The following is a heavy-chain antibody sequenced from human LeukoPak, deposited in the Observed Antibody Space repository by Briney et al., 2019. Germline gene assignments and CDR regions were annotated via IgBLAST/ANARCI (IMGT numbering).Heavy chain of an antibody. CDR1: GFTFSSYA. CDR2: ISYDGSNK. J-gene: IGHJ6*02. CDR3: ARAGYDFWSGHYYYYGMDV. V-gene: IGHV3-30-3*01. Sequence: GRSLRLSCAASGFTFSSYAMHWVRQAPGKGLEWVAVISYDGSNKYYADSVKGRFTISRDNSKNTLYLQMNSLRAEDTAVYCCARAGYDFWSGHYYYYGMDVWGQGTTVTVSS. D-gene: IGHD3-3*01.